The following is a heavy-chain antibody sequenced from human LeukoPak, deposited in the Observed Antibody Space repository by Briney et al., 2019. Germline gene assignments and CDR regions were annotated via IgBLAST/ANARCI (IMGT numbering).Heavy chain of an antibody. V-gene: IGHV5-51*01. J-gene: IGHJ3*02. CDR2: VYPGDSDT. CDR3: VRRGYCDGTGGCHSNPFDI. CDR1: GYSFPSGYSLAVYW. D-gene: IGHD2/OR15-2a*01. Sequence: GESLKISCKGSGYSFPSGYSLAVYWIGWVRQMPGKGLEWMGIVYPGDSDTRYSPSFQGQVTISVDTSISTAYLQWSSLKASDTAIYYCVRRGYCDGTGGCHSNPFDIWGQGTMVTVSS.